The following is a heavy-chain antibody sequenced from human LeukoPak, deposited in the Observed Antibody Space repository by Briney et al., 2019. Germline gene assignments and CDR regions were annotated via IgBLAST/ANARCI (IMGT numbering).Heavy chain of an antibody. Sequence: ASVKVSCKASGYTFTSYGISWVRQAPGQGLEWMGWISAYNGNTNYAQKLQGRVTMTTDTSTSTAYMELRSLRSDGTAVYYCARGEGYDFWSGYFYYFDYWGQGTLVTVSS. CDR2: ISAYNGNT. J-gene: IGHJ4*02. D-gene: IGHD3-3*01. V-gene: IGHV1-18*01. CDR3: ARGEGYDFWSGYFYYFDY. CDR1: GYTFTSYG.